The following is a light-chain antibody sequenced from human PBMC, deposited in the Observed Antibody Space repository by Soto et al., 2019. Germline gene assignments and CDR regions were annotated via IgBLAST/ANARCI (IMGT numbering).Light chain of an antibody. CDR2: GAS. V-gene: IGKV3-20*01. CDR1: QSVSDNY. J-gene: IGKJ4*01. Sequence: EIVLTQSPDTLSFSXGXXXXXACXXSQSVSDNYLAWYQQRSGQAPRLVIYGASSRASAVPDRFSGSGSGADFTLTIRRLEPEDFAVYYCQQYGSSPLTFGGGTKVDI. CDR3: QQYGSSPLT.